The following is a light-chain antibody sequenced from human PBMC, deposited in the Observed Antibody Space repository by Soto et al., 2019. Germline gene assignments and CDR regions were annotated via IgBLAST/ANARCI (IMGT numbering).Light chain of an antibody. CDR3: QHYGDSPRT. V-gene: IGKV3-20*01. Sequence: EIVLTQSPGTLSLSPGKRATLSCRASQSVSSSYLAWYQQKPGQAPRLLIYGASSRATGIPDRFSGSGSGTDFTLTISRLEPEDFAVYYCQHYGDSPRTLGQGTKVDIK. CDR2: GAS. CDR1: QSVSSSY. J-gene: IGKJ1*01.